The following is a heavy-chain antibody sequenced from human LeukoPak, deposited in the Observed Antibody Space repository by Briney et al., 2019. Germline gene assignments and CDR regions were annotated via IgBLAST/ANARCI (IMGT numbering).Heavy chain of an antibody. CDR3: ARVTGYMTEDYFDY. Sequence: SETLSLTCAVSGGSISSSNWWSWVRQPPGKGLEWIGSIYHSGSTYYNPSLKSRVTMSVDTSKNQFSLRLSSVTAADTAVYYCARVTGYMTEDYFDYWGQGTLVTVSS. D-gene: IGHD6-13*01. V-gene: IGHV4-4*02. CDR1: GGSISSSNW. J-gene: IGHJ4*02. CDR2: IYHSGST.